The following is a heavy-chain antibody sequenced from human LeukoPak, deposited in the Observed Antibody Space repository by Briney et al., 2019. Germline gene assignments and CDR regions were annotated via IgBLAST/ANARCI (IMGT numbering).Heavy chain of an antibody. CDR2: ITPIFGTA. CDR3: ARGWIDPLAYCGGDCYPGYFDL. J-gene: IGHJ2*01. CDR1: GGTFSSYA. D-gene: IGHD2-21*02. Sequence: SVKVSCKASGGTFSSYAISWVRQAPGQGLEWMGGITPIFGTANYAQKFQGRVTITTDESTSTAYMELSSLRSEDTAVYYCARGWIDPLAYCGGDCYPGYFDLWGRGTLVTVSS. V-gene: IGHV1-69*05.